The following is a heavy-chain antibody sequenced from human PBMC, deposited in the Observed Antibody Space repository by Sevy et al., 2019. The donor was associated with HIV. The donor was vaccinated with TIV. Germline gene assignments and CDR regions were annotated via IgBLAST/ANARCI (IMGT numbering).Heavy chain of an antibody. V-gene: IGHV3-23*01. CDR3: AKVYSYCSGGSCYYYYFDY. CDR1: GFTFSSYA. J-gene: IGHJ4*02. D-gene: IGHD2-15*01. Sequence: GGSLRLSCAASGFTFSSYAMSWVRRAPGKGLEWVSAISGSGGSTYYADSVKGRFTISRDNSKNTLYLQMNSLRAEDTAVYYCAKVYSYCSGGSCYYYYFDYWGQGTLVTVSS. CDR2: ISGSGGST.